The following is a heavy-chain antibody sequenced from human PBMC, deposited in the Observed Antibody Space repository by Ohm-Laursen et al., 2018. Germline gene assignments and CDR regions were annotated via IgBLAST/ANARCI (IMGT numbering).Heavy chain of an antibody. J-gene: IGHJ6*02. D-gene: IGHD6-6*01. CDR2: INHSGST. V-gene: IGHV4-34*01. Sequence: SETLSLTCVVYGGSFSGYYWSWIRQPPGKGLEWIGEINHSGSTNYNPSLKSRVAISVDTSKNQFSLKLSSVTAADTAVYYCVGRGSSSSDYYYYGMDVWGQGTTVTVSS. CDR3: VGRGSSSSDYYYYGMDV. CDR1: GGSFSGYY.